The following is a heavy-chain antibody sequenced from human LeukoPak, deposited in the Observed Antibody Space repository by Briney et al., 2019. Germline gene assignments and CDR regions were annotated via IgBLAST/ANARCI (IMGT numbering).Heavy chain of an antibody. CDR2: IYYSGST. J-gene: IGHJ4*02. V-gene: IGHV4-30-4*01. CDR1: GGSISSGDYY. Sequence: MSSETLSLTCTVSGGSISSGDYYWSWIRQPPGKGLEWIGYIYYSGSTYYNPSLKSRVTISVGTSKNQFSLKLSSVTAADTAVYYCARSTSGSYGYWGQGTLVTVSS. CDR3: ARSTSGSYGY. D-gene: IGHD1-26*01.